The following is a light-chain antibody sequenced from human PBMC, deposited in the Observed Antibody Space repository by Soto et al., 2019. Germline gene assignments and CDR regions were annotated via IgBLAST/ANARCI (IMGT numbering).Light chain of an antibody. CDR2: EVS. CDR1: SSDVGVYNY. V-gene: IGLV2-14*01. CDR3: SSYTSSSTLV. J-gene: IGLJ3*02. Sequence: QSALTQPASVPGSPGQSITISCTGTSSDVGVYNYVSWYQQHPGKAPKLMIYEVSNRPSGVSNRFSGSKSGNTASLTISGLQAEDEADYYCSSYTSSSTLVFGGGTKLTVL.